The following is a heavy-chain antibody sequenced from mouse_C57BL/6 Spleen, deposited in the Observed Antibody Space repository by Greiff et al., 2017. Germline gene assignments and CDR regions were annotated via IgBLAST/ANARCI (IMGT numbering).Heavy chain of an antibody. V-gene: IGHV1-50*01. CDR2: IDPSDSYT. J-gene: IGHJ2*01. CDR1: GYTFTSYW. Sequence: QVQLQQSGAELARPGASVKLSCKASGYTFTSYWMQWVKQRPGQGLEWIGEIDPSDSYTNYNQKFKGKATLTVDTSSSTAYMQLSSLTSEDSAVYYCARDYGRDWGQGTTLTVSS. CDR3: ARDYGRD. D-gene: IGHD1-1*01.